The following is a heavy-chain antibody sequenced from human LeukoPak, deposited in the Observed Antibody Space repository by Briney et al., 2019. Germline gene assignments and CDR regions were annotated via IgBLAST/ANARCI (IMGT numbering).Heavy chain of an antibody. CDR3: ARDGGIRSSSWSDP. Sequence: GASLKVSCKASGYTFTGYYMHWVRQAPGQGLEWMGWINPNSGGTNYAQKFQGRVTMTRDTSISTAYMELSRLRSDDTAVYYCARDGGIRSSSWSDPWGQGTLVTVSS. CDR1: GYTFTGYY. J-gene: IGHJ5*02. V-gene: IGHV1-2*02. D-gene: IGHD6-6*01. CDR2: INPNSGGT.